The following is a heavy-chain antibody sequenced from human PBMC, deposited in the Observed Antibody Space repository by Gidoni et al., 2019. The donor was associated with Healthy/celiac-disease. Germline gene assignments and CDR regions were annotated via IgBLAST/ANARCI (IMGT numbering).Heavy chain of an antibody. D-gene: IGHD3-10*01. V-gene: IGHV3-66*01. CDR1: GFTVSSNY. CDR2: IYSGGST. CDR3: ARDRGYFDYYGMDV. J-gene: IGHJ6*02. Sequence: EVQLVESGGGLVQPGGSLRLSCAASGFTVSSNYMSWVRQDPGKGLEWVSVIYSGGSTYYADSVKGRFTISRDNSKNTLYLQMNSLRAEDTAVYYCARDRGYFDYYGMDVWGQGTTVTVSS.